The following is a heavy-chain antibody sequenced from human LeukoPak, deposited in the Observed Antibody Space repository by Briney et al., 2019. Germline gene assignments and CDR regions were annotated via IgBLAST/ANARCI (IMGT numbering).Heavy chain of an antibody. J-gene: IGHJ5*02. Sequence: SQTLSLTCTVSGGSTSNGPYYWTWIRQHPGKGLEWIGYISSSGNTYYNPSLNSRVTILLDTSKKQFSLKLSSVTAADTAVYYCARGAAYCGGDCYPRWFDPWGQGIPVTVSS. V-gene: IGHV4-31*03. D-gene: IGHD2-21*02. CDR1: GGSTSNGPYY. CDR3: ARGAAYCGGDCYPRWFDP. CDR2: ISSSGNT.